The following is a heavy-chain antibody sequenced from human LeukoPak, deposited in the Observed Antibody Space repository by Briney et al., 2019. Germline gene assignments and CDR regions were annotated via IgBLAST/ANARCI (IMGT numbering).Heavy chain of an antibody. Sequence: SETLSLTCAVYGGSFSGYYWSWIRQPPGKRLEWIGEIYYSGNTNYNPSLKSRVTISVDTSKNQFSLKLSSVTAADTAVYYCARHAASDTGVVIPYYFDYWGQGTLVTVSS. CDR2: IYYSGNT. CDR3: ARHAASDTGVVIPYYFDY. CDR1: GGSFSGYY. D-gene: IGHD3-3*01. V-gene: IGHV4-34*01. J-gene: IGHJ4*02.